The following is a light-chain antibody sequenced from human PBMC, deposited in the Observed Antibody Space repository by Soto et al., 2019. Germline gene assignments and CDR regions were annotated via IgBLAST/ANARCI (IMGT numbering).Light chain of an antibody. CDR1: QSVTNW. CDR3: QQYTTYPYT. CDR2: DAS. Sequence: DIQMTQSPSTLSASVGDRVTITCRASQSVTNWLAWDQQKPGKAPNLLIYDASRLQSGIPSRFSGSGSGTEFNLTISRLQPDDFATYYCQQYTTYPYTFGQGTKLEIK. J-gene: IGKJ2*01. V-gene: IGKV1-5*01.